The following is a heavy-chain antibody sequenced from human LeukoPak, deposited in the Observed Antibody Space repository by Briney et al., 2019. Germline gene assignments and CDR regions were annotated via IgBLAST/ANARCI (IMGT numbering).Heavy chain of an antibody. Sequence: EGSVRVSCKASGYTFTRYGISWVRQAPGQGLEWMGWISAYKGNTNYAQTLQGRGTMTTDTSTSTAYMELRSLRSDDTAVYYCARGSYDFWSGYPGIDAFDIWGQGTMVTVSS. CDR1: GYTFTRYG. D-gene: IGHD3-3*01. CDR3: ARGSYDFWSGYPGIDAFDI. CDR2: ISAYKGNT. V-gene: IGHV1-18*01. J-gene: IGHJ3*02.